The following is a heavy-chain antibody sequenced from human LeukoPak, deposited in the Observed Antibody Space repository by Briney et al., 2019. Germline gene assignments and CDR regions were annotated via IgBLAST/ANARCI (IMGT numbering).Heavy chain of an antibody. CDR1: GYTFTSYG. V-gene: IGHV1-18*01. D-gene: IGHD2-2*01. Sequence: GASVKVSCMASGYTFTSYGISGVRQAPGQGLEWMGWISAYIGNTNYAQKLQGRVTMTTDTSTSTAYMELRSLRSDDTAVYYCAREGYCSSTSCYAGNYYYYYGMDVWGQGTTVTVSS. CDR3: AREGYCSSTSCYAGNYYYYYGMDV. CDR2: ISAYIGNT. J-gene: IGHJ6*02.